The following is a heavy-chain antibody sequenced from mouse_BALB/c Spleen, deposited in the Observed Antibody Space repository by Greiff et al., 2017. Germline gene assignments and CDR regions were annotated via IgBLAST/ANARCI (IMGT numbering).Heavy chain of an antibody. CDR3: TGLVY. CDR2: INPSNGGT. V-gene: IGHV1S81*02. Sequence: VQLQQSGAELVKPGASVKLSCKASGYTFTSYYMYWVKQRPGQGLEWIGEINPSNGGTNFNQKFKSKATLTVDKSSSTAYMQLSSLTSEDSAVYYCTGLVYWGQGTTLTVSS. CDR1: GYTFTSYY. J-gene: IGHJ2*01.